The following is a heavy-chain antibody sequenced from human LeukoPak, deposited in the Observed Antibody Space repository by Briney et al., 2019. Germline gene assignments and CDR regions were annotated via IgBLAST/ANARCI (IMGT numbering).Heavy chain of an antibody. J-gene: IGHJ4*02. CDR1: GYTFTVYY. V-gene: IGHV1-2*06. D-gene: IGHD2-21*02. Sequence: ASVTVSCKASGYTFTVYYIHWVRQAPGQGLEWMGRINPNNGGTNYAQKFQGRVTMTRDMSMSTAYMELSRLRSDDTAVYYCARDYCGGDCFPDYWGQGTLVTVSS. CDR2: INPNNGGT. CDR3: ARDYCGGDCFPDY.